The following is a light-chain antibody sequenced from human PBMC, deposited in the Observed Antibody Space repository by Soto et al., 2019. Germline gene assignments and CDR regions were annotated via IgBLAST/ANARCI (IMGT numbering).Light chain of an antibody. J-gene: IGLJ1*01. CDR2: SSN. CDR3: AAWDDSLNGYV. V-gene: IGLV1-44*01. Sequence: VLTQSPSASGTPGQRVTISCSGGSFNIGRNTVSWYQQVPGTAPKLVIYSSNQRPSGVPDRFSGSKSGTSASLAISGLQSKDEADYYCAAWDDSLNGYVFGTGTKV. CDR1: SFNIGRNT.